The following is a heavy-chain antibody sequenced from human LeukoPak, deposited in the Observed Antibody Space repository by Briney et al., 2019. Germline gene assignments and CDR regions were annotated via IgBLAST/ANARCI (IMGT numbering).Heavy chain of an antibody. Sequence: GGSLRLSCAASGFTFSGSAMHWVRQASGKGLEWVGRIRSKANSYATAYAASVKGRFTISRDDSKNTAYLQMNSLKTEDTAVYYCTRPDGYDYGPYDYWGQGTLVTVSS. J-gene: IGHJ4*02. V-gene: IGHV3-73*01. CDR3: TRPDGYDYGPYDY. CDR1: GFTFSGSA. CDR2: IRSKANSYAT. D-gene: IGHD5-12*01.